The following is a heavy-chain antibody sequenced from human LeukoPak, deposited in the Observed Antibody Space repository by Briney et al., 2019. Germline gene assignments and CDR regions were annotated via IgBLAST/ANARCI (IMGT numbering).Heavy chain of an antibody. Sequence: PGGSLRLSCAASGFTFSTYAMGWVRQAPGKGLEWVSSISGSGGSRYYADSVKGRFTISRDNSKNTLYLQMNSLRAEDTAVYYCASSSAWYEPIDYWGQGTLVTVSS. D-gene: IGHD6-19*01. CDR1: GFTFSTYA. V-gene: IGHV3-23*01. CDR2: ISGSGGSR. J-gene: IGHJ4*02. CDR3: ASSSAWYEPIDY.